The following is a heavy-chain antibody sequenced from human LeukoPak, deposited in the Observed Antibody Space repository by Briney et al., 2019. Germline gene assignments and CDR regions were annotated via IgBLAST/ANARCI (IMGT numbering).Heavy chain of an antibody. V-gene: IGHV4-34*01. CDR1: GVSFSTYY. Sequence: SETLSLTCAVSGVSFSTYYWSWIRQSPEKGLEWIGEVNHSGYTNYNPSLKSRVTISVDTSKNQFSLNLRSVTAADTAVYYCARQLYGSDYWGQGTLVTVSS. CDR3: ARQLYGSDY. J-gene: IGHJ4*02. D-gene: IGHD4-17*01. CDR2: VNHSGYT.